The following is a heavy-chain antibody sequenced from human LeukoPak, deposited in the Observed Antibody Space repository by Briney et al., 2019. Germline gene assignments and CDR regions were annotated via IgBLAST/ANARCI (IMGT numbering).Heavy chain of an antibody. CDR1: GGSISSGSYC. Sequence: TSSETLSLTCTVSGGSISSGSYCWSWIRQPAGKGLEWIGHIHISGNTNYNPSLKSRVTISVDTSKNQFSLKLNSVTAADTAVYYCARRALRGYYDYWGQGTLVTVSS. D-gene: IGHD3-22*01. J-gene: IGHJ4*02. V-gene: IGHV4-61*09. CDR3: ARRALRGYYDY. CDR2: IHISGNT.